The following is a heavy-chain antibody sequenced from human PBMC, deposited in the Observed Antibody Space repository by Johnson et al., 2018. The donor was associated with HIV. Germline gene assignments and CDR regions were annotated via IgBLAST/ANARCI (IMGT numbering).Heavy chain of an antibody. CDR3: ARGGYSDSSGSQTPLHAFGI. D-gene: IGHD3-22*01. J-gene: IGHJ3*02. CDR2: ISYDGSNK. Sequence: QVQLVESGGGVVQPGRSLRLSCAASGFTFSSYAMHWVRQAPGKGLEWVAVISYDGSNKYYADSVKGRFTISRDHSKNTLYLQMNSLRAEDTAVYYCARGGYSDSSGSQTPLHAFGIWGQGTMVTVSS. V-gene: IGHV3-30-3*01. CDR1: GFTFSSYA.